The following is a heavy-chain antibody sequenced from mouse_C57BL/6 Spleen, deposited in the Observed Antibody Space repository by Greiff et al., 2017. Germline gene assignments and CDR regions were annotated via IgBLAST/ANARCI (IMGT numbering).Heavy chain of an antibody. CDR3: TKNDDYFYSMDY. Sequence: VKVVESGPGLVQPSQCLSISCTVSGFSLTSYGVHWVRQSAGKGLEWLGVIWSGGNTDYNAAFISRLSISKDNSKSQVFFIMNSLQADDTAIYYRTKNDDYFYSMDYWGQGTSVTVSS. J-gene: IGHJ4*01. CDR2: IWSGGNT. V-gene: IGHV2-2*01. D-gene: IGHD2-4*01. CDR1: GFSLTSYG.